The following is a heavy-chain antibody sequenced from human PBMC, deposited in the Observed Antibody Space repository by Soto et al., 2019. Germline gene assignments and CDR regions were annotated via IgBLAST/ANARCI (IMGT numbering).Heavy chain of an antibody. CDR1: GGTFSSYA. V-gene: IGHV1-69*13. D-gene: IGHD4-17*01. CDR2: IIPIFGTA. Sequence: SVKVSCKASGGTFSSYAISWVRQAPGQGLEWMGGIIPIFGTANYAQKFQGRVTITADESTSTAYMELSSLRSEDTAVYYCATVETTIYGDFFNYFDYWGQGTLVTVSS. CDR3: ATVETTIYGDFFNYFDY. J-gene: IGHJ4*02.